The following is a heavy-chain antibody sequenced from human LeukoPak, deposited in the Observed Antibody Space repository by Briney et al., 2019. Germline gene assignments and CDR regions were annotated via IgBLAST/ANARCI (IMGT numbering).Heavy chain of an antibody. D-gene: IGHD3-22*01. V-gene: IGHV3-21*01. CDR2: ISSSSSYI. Sequence: PGGSLRLSCAASGFTFSSYSMNWVRQAPGKGLGWVSSISSSSSYIYYADSVKGRFTISRDNAKNSLYLQMNSLRAEDTAVYYCARVKDYYDSSGYGYWGQGTLVTVSS. J-gene: IGHJ4*02. CDR3: ARVKDYYDSSGYGY. CDR1: GFTFSSYS.